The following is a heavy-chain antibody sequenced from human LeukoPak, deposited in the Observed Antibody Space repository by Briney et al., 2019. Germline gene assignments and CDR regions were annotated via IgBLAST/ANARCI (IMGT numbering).Heavy chain of an antibody. CDR1: GFTFSSYG. CDR3: AREITMVRGDWFDP. V-gene: IGHV3-33*01. J-gene: IGHJ5*02. CDR2: IWYDGSNK. D-gene: IGHD3-10*01. Sequence: PGGSLRLSCAASGFTFSSYGMHWVRQAPGKGLEWVAVIWYDGSNKYYADSVKGRFTISRDNSKNTLYLQMNSLRAEDTAVYYCAREITMVRGDWFDPWGQGTLVTVSS.